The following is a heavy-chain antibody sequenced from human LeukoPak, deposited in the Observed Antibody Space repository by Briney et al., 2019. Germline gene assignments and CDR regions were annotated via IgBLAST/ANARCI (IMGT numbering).Heavy chain of an antibody. CDR3: ARDVWFDP. Sequence: GGSLRLSCTASGFTFSNYEMNWIRQAAGKGPEWVSYIGSSGVTKHYADPVKGRFTISRDNPKNSVFLQMNSLRVEDTAVYYCARDVWFDPWGQGTLVTVSS. V-gene: IGHV3-48*03. J-gene: IGHJ5*02. CDR1: GFTFSNYE. CDR2: IGSSGVTK.